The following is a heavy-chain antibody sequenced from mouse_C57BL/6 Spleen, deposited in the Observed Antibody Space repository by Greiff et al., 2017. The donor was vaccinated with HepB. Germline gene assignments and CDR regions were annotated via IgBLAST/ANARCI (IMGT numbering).Heavy chain of an antibody. V-gene: IGHV5-17*01. CDR1: GFTFSDYG. CDR2: ISSGSSTI. D-gene: IGHD2-1*01. J-gene: IGHJ1*03. Sequence: EVQGVESGGGLVKPGGSLKLSCAASGFTFSDYGMHWVRQAPEKGLEWVAYISSGSSTIYSADTVKGRFTISRDNAKNTLFLQMTSRRSEDTAMYYCARLYYGNYDWYFDVWGTGTTVTVSS. CDR3: ARLYYGNYDWYFDV.